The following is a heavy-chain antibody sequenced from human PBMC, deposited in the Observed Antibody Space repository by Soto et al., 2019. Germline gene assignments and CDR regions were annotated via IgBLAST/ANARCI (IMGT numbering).Heavy chain of an antibody. D-gene: IGHD3-22*01. CDR2: IYYSGST. J-gene: IGHJ4*02. CDR1: GGSLSSYY. CDR3: ARSYDSSGYPLYFDY. Sequence: PSETLSLTCVVSGGSLSSYYWSWIRQPPGKGLEWIGYIYYSGSTNYNPSLKSRVTISVDTSKNQFSLKLSSVTAADTAVYYCARSYDSSGYPLYFDYWGQGTQVTVSS. V-gene: IGHV4-59*12.